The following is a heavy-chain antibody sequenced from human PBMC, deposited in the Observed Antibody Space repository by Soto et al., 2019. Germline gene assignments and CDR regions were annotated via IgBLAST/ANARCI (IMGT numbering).Heavy chain of an antibody. CDR3: ARIPRYSFRTSDDLDS. Sequence: QVHLVQSGAEVRKPGSSVQVSCKASGGTFYTYTFSWVRQAPGQGLEWMGSITPIYPTTNYAEKFQGRLTFTADGSTNTDYMELNSLTSDHTAVYYCARIPRYSFRTSDDLDSWGQGTLVTVSS. V-gene: IGHV1-69*15. CDR1: GGTFYTYT. D-gene: IGHD5-18*01. CDR2: ITPIYPTT. J-gene: IGHJ4*02.